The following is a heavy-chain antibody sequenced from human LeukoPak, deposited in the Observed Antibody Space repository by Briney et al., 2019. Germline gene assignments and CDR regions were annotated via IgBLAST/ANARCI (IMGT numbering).Heavy chain of an antibody. CDR3: GRLGSGTLEFDT. CDR1: GDSISSHIGDYY. Sequence: PSENLSLTCTLSGDSISSHIGDYYWSWSRQPAERGREWVGRVLTTGNTDYNASLERRVTISLDTSKVQFSLNLTPVTAADTAVYFCGRLGSGTLEFDTWGQGILVTVSS. CDR2: VLTTGNT. D-gene: IGHD1-7*01. J-gene: IGHJ4*02. V-gene: IGHV4-61*02.